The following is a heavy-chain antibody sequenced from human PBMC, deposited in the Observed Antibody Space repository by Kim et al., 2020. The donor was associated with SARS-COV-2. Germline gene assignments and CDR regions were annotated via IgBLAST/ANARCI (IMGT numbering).Heavy chain of an antibody. V-gene: IGHV3-64D*06. Sequence: GGSLRLSCSASGFTFSSYAMHWVRQAPGKGLEYVSAISSSGINTYYADSVKGRFTISRDNSKNTLYLQMSSLRTEDTAVYYCVKAPAGFEESFYYYYYGMDVWGQETTVPVSS. CDR2: ISSSGINT. CDR3: VKAPAGFEESFYYYYYGMDV. D-gene: IGHD3-10*01. J-gene: IGHJ6*02. CDR1: GFTFSSYA.